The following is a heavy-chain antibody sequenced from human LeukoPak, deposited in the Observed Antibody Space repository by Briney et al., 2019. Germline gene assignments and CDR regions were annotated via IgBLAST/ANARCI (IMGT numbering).Heavy chain of an antibody. V-gene: IGHV4-61*02. CDR2: IYTSGST. CDR3: ARDPHPKYYYGSGSYPPRGMDV. Sequence: SETLSLTCTVSGGSISSGSYYWSCIPPPAGKGLEWIGRIYTSGSTNYNPSLKSRVTISVDTSKNQFSLKLSSVTAADTAVYYCARDPHPKYYYGSGSYPPRGMDVWGQGTTVTVSS. D-gene: IGHD3-10*01. J-gene: IGHJ6*02. CDR1: GGSISSGSYY.